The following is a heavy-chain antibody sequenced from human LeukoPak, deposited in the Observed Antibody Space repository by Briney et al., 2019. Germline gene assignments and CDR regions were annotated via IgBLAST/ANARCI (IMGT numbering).Heavy chain of an antibody. CDR3: ARDRWSSSSSEGALEI. V-gene: IGHV1-18*01. Sequence: ASVKVSCKASGYTFTNYGISWVRQAPGQGLDWMGWISAYNGNKVYAQELQGRVTMTTDTSTSTAYMELRSLRSDDTAVYYCARDRWSSSSSEGALEIWGQGTMVTVSS. D-gene: IGHD6-6*01. J-gene: IGHJ3*02. CDR1: GYTFTNYG. CDR2: ISAYNGNK.